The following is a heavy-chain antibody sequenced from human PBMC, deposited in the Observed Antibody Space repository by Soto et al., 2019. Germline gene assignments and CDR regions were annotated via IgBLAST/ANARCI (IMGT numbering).Heavy chain of an antibody. CDR3: ARAVEGGYGTYYYYSMDV. V-gene: IGHV1-69*01. CDR1: GGTFSSYA. D-gene: IGHD5-12*01. Sequence: QVQLVQSGAEVKKPGSSVKVYCKASGGTFSSYAISWVRQAPGQGLEWMGGIIPIFGTANYAQKFQGRVTITADESTSTAYKEMSSVRSEDTAVYYCARAVEGGYGTYYYYSMDVWGQGTTVTVSS. CDR2: IIPIFGTA. J-gene: IGHJ6*02.